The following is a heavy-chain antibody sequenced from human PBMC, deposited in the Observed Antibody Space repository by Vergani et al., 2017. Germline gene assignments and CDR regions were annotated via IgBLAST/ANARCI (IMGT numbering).Heavy chain of an antibody. V-gene: IGHV3-21*01. D-gene: IGHD3-22*01. CDR3: ARDSYDSSGYYSYNYFDY. CDR2: ISSSSSYI. CDR1: GFTFSSYG. Sequence: VQLVESGGGVVQPGRSLRLSCAASGFTFSSYGMNWVRQAPGKGLEWVSSISSSSSYIYYADSVKGRFTISRDNAKNSLYLQMNSLRAEDTAVYYCARDSYDSSGYYSYNYFDYWGQGTLVTVSS. J-gene: IGHJ4*02.